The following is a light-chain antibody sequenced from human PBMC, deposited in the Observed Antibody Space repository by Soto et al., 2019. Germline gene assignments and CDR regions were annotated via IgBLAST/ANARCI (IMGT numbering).Light chain of an antibody. CDR1: QSVSSN. J-gene: IGKJ3*01. Sequence: EIVMTQSPATLSVSPGERATLSCRASQSVSSNLAWYQQKPGQAPRLLIYGASTRAAGIPARFSGSGSGTDFTLTISSLEPEDFAVYYCQQYGSSPLTFGPGTKADI. V-gene: IGKV3-15*01. CDR2: GAS. CDR3: QQYGSSPLT.